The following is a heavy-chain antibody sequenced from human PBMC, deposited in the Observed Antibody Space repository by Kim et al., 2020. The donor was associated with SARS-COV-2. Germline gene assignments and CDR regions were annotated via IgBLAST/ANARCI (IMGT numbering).Heavy chain of an antibody. D-gene: IGHD2-8*01. V-gene: IGHV3-43*02. Sequence: GGSLRLSCAASGFTFDDYAMHWVRQAPGKGLEWVSLISGDGGSTYYADSVKGRFTISRDNSKNSLYLQMNSLRTEDTALYYCAKVRQEYCTNGVCYRGGYYYGMDGWGQGTTVTVSS. CDR3: AKVRQEYCTNGVCYRGGYYYGMDG. J-gene: IGHJ6*02. CDR2: ISGDGGST. CDR1: GFTFDDYA.